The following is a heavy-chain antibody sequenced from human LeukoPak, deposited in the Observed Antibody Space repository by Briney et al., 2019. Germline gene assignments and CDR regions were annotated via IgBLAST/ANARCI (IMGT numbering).Heavy chain of an antibody. CDR1: GFTFSSYN. D-gene: IGHD6-19*01. CDR2: ISKDGSNK. J-gene: IGHJ4*02. Sequence: GGSLRLSCAASGFTFSSYNMHWVRQAPGKGLEWVAVISKDGSNKYYADSVKGRFTISRDNSKNTVYVEMNSLRGDDKAVYYCARRPPAVAGLDYWGQGTLVTVSS. V-gene: IGHV3-30*03. CDR3: ARRPPAVAGLDY.